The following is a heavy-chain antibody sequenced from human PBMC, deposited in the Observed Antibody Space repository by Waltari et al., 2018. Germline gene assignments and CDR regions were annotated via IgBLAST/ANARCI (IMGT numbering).Heavy chain of an antibody. V-gene: IGHV3-23*03. CDR3: AKDFSPGPFDY. D-gene: IGHD7-27*01. J-gene: IGHJ4*02. CDR1: GFTFSSYA. CDR2: IYSGGST. Sequence: EVQLLESGGGLVQPGGSLRLSCAASGFTFSSYAMSWVRQAPGKGLEWVSVIYSGGSTYYADSVKGRFTISRDNSKNTLYLQMNSLRAEDTAVYYCAKDFSPGPFDYWGQGTLVTVSS.